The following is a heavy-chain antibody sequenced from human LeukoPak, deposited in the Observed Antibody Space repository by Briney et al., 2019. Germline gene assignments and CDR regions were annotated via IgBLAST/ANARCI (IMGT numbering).Heavy chain of an antibody. Sequence: PSETLSLTCTVSGYSISSGYYWGWIRQPPGKGLEWIESIHHSGGTYYNPSLKSRVTITVDTSKNQFSLKLSSVTAADTAVYYCARERGYCSGGSCNWFDPWGQGTLVTASS. CDR3: ARERGYCSGGSCNWFDP. CDR2: IHHSGGT. D-gene: IGHD2-15*01. V-gene: IGHV4-38-2*02. J-gene: IGHJ5*02. CDR1: GYSISSGYY.